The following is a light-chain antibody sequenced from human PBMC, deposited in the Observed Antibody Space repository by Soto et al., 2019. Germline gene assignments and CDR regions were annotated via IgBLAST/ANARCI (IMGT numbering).Light chain of an antibody. CDR1: QSVLYSSNDKKF. CDR3: HQYYSTPWT. J-gene: IGKJ1*01. V-gene: IGKV4-1*01. CDR2: WAS. Sequence: DIVMTQSPDSLAVSLGERATINCKSSQSVLYSSNDKKFLTWYQQKPGQPPKLLIYWASTRESGVPDRFSGSGSGTDFTLTISSLQAEDVAVYYCHQYYSTPWTFGQGTKVEIK.